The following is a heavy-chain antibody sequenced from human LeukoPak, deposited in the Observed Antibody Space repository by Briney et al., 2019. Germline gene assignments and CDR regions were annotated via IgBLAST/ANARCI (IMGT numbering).Heavy chain of an antibody. CDR2: IYPGDSET. V-gene: IGHV5-51*01. CDR1: GYSFKSYW. J-gene: IGHJ4*02. CDR3: ARHLSSITSSPNY. Sequence: GESLKISCKGSGYSFKSYWIAWVRQMPGKGLEWMGTIYPGDSETRYSPPFQDQVTISVDKSLSTAYVQWSSLKDSDTAMHYCARHLSSITSSPNYWGQGTLVTVSS. D-gene: IGHD3-10*01.